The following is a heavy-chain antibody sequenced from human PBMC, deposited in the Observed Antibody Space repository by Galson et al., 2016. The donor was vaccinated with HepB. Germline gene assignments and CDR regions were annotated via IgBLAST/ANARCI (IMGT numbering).Heavy chain of an antibody. J-gene: IGHJ6*02. V-gene: IGHV3-33*01. CDR3: ARGSNYFDYYYYGMDV. Sequence: SLRLSCAASGFTFSSYGMHWVRQAPGKGLEWVAVIWCDGSNTYYADSVKGRFTISRDNSKNTLYLQMNSLRAEDTAVYYCARGSNYFDYYYYGMDVWGQGTTVTVSS. CDR1: GFTFSSYG. CDR2: IWCDGSNT. D-gene: IGHD4-11*01.